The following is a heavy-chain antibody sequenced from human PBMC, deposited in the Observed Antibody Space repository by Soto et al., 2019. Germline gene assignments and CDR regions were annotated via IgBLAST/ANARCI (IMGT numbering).Heavy chain of an antibody. Sequence: GGSLRLSCAASGFTFSSYAMSWVRQAPGKGLEWVSAISGSGGSTYYADSVKGRFTISRDNSKNTLYLQMNSLRAEDTAVYYCAKDSLYGDYPIYYYYMDVWGKGTTVTVSS. CDR2: ISGSGGST. CDR1: GFTFSSYA. V-gene: IGHV3-23*01. D-gene: IGHD4-17*01. J-gene: IGHJ6*03. CDR3: AKDSLYGDYPIYYYYMDV.